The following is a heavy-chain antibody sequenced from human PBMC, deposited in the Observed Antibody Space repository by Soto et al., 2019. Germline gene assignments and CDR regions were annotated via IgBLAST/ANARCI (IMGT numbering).Heavy chain of an antibody. D-gene: IGHD2-8*01. Sequence: GASVKVSCKASGGTFSSYAISGVRQAPGQGLEWMGGIIPIFGTANYAQKFQGRVTITADESTSTAYMELSSLRSEDTAVYYCASACTNGVCYHFDYWGQGTLVTVSS. V-gene: IGHV1-69*13. J-gene: IGHJ4*02. CDR1: GGTFSSYA. CDR3: ASACTNGVCYHFDY. CDR2: IIPIFGTA.